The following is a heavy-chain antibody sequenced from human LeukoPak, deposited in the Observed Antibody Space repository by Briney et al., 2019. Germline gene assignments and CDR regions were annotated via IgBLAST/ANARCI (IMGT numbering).Heavy chain of an antibody. Sequence: PGGSLRLSCVASGFTFSDYFMSWIRQAPGKGLEWLSFINSAGDNIYYADSVKGRFTISRDNAKKTLYLEMNSLRMEDTAIYYCATSRVFDYWGQGTLVTVSS. J-gene: IGHJ4*02. CDR2: INSAGDNI. V-gene: IGHV3-11*04. CDR3: ATSRVFDY. CDR1: GFTFSDYF.